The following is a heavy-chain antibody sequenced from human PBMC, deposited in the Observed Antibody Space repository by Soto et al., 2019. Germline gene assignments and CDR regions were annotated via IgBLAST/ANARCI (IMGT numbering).Heavy chain of an antibody. Sequence: GGSLRLSCVASGFTFEDYSLHWVRQVPGKGLEWVAGIGGNSGSSGYADSVRGLFTVSRDNAKKSLFLQMRSLSPEATALYYCTKRGSARPGFDAFDLWGQGTMVTVSS. J-gene: IGHJ3*01. V-gene: IGHV3-9*01. CDR2: IGGNSGSS. CDR3: TKRGSARPGFDAFDL. D-gene: IGHD3-10*01. CDR1: GFTFEDYS.